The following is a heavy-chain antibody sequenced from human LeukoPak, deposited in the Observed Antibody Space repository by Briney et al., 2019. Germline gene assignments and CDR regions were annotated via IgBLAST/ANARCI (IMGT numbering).Heavy chain of an antibody. CDR2: ITSSGSI. CDR3: AGGNHGGNSPYFDY. J-gene: IGHJ4*02. Sequence: PGGSLRLSCAASEFTFGSYSMNWVRQAPGKGLEWVSYITSSGSIYYADSVKGRFTISRDHAKNSLYLQMNNLRADDTAVYFCAGGNHGGNSPYFDYWGQGTLVTVSS. V-gene: IGHV3-48*01. D-gene: IGHD4-23*01. CDR1: EFTFGSYS.